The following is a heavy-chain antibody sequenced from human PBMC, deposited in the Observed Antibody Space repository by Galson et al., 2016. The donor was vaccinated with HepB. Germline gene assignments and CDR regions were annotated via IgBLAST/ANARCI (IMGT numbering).Heavy chain of an antibody. V-gene: IGHV3-9*01. CDR2: ISWNSDSI. CDR3: AKDHSQLAAAGAGTYFDY. D-gene: IGHD6-13*01. J-gene: IGHJ4*02. Sequence: SLRLSCAASGFTFDDYAMHWVRQAPGKGLEWVSGISWNSDSIGYADSVKGRFTISRDNAKNSLYLQMNSLRTEDTALYLCAKDHSQLAAAGAGTYFDYWGQGTLVTVSS. CDR1: GFTFDDYA.